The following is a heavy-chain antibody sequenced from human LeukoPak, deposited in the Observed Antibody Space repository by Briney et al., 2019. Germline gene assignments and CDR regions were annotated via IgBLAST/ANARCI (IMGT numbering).Heavy chain of an antibody. CDR2: INIDGTNT. V-gene: IGHV3-74*03. Sequence: GGSPRLSCVASGFTFSNSWMHWVRQVPGKGLLWVSRINIDGTNTKYADSVKGRFTISRDNAKNTLYLQMNTLRAEDTAVYYCARDQSQAGPTTVDYWGQGTLVTISS. D-gene: IGHD1-14*01. J-gene: IGHJ4*02. CDR3: ARDQSQAGPTTVDY. CDR1: GFTFSNSW.